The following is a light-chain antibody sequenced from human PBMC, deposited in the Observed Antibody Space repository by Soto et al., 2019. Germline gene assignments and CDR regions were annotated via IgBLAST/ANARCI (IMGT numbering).Light chain of an antibody. J-gene: IGLJ3*02. V-gene: IGLV1-44*01. CDR2: SDN. CDR3: AAWDDSLTGWV. CDR1: NSNIRSNT. Sequence: QSVLTQPPSASGTPGQRVTISCSGSNSNIRSNTVNWYQQLPGTAPKLLIYSDNQRPSGVPDRFSGSKSGTSASLAISGLQSEDEADYYCAAWDDSLTGWVFGGGTKLTVL.